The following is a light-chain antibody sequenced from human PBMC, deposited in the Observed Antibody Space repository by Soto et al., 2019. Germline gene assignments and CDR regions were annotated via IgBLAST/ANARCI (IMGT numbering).Light chain of an antibody. CDR3: SLYTSSSSLLV. CDR2: DVS. V-gene: IGLV2-14*01. J-gene: IGLJ2*01. CDR1: SSDVGGYNY. Sequence: QSALTQPASVSGSPGQSITISCTGTSSDVGGYNYVSWYQQHPGKAPKLMIYDVSNRPSGVSNRFSGSKSGNPASLTISGRHDEDAAGYYCSLYTSSSSLLVFGGATKLTVL.